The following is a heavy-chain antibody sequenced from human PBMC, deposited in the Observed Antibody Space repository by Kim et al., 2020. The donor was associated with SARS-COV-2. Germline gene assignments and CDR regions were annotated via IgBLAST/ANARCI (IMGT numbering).Heavy chain of an antibody. Sequence: SETLSLTCAVYGGSFSGYYWSWIRQPPGKGLEWIGEINHSGSTNYNPSLKSRVTISVDTSKNQFSLKLSSVTAADTAVYYCARGRFDIVLMIFAVNDAFDIWGQGTMVTVSS. J-gene: IGHJ3*02. CDR1: GGSFSGYY. CDR3: ARGRFDIVLMIFAVNDAFDI. V-gene: IGHV4-34*01. CDR2: INHSGST. D-gene: IGHD2-8*01.